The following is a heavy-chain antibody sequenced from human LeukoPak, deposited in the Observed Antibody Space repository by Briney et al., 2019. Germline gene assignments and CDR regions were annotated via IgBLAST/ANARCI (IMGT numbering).Heavy chain of an antibody. CDR1: GFTFSSYG. J-gene: IGHJ4*02. CDR2: IRYDGSNK. D-gene: IGHD6-13*01. CDR3: AKRLAAAVGFDY. Sequence: PGGSLRLSCAASGFTFSSYGMHWVRQAPGKGLEWVAFIRYDGSNKYYADSVKGRFTISRDNSKNTLYLQMNSLRAEDTAVYYCAKRLAAAVGFDYWGQGTLVTVSS. V-gene: IGHV3-30*02.